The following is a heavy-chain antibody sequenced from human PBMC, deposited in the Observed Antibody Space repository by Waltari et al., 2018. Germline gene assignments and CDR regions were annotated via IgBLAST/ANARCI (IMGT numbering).Heavy chain of an antibody. D-gene: IGHD2-15*01. V-gene: IGHV5-51*01. CDR1: GYSFTSYW. CDR3: ARHKGGRWYRNDAFDI. J-gene: IGHJ3*02. Sequence: EVQLVQSGAEVKKPGESLKISCKGSGYSFTSYWIGWVRQMPGKGLEWMGVIYPGDSDTRYSPSFQGQVTISADKSISTAYLQWSSLKASDTAMYYCARHKGGRWYRNDAFDIWGQGTMVTVSS. CDR2: IYPGDSDT.